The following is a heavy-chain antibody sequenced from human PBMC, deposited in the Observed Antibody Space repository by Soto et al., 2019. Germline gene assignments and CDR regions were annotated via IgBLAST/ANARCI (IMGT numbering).Heavy chain of an antibody. Sequence: EVKLVESGGGLMQPGGSLRLSCAASGFSVGGNPMTWVRQAPGKGLEWVASIHTGGSTFYADPVKGRFTISRDNSKNMVYLQMNSLTVEDTAMYFCARGVNDDSWGRGTLVTVSS. D-gene: IGHD1-1*01. CDR3: ARGVNDDS. CDR2: IHTGGST. J-gene: IGHJ4*02. V-gene: IGHV3-53*01. CDR1: GFSVGGNP.